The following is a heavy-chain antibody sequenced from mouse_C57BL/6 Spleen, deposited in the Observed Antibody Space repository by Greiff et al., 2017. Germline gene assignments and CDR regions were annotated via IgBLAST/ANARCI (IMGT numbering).Heavy chain of an antibody. CDR3: ARYDGFLAMDY. CDR1: GFTFTDYY. Sequence: EVKLMESGGGLVQPGGSLSLSCAASGFTFTDYYMSWVRQPPGKALEWLGFIRNKANGYTTEYSASVKGRFTISRDNSQSILYLQMNALRAEDSATYYCARYDGFLAMDYWGQGTSVTVSS. CDR2: IRNKANGYTT. D-gene: IGHD2-3*01. V-gene: IGHV7-3*01. J-gene: IGHJ4*01.